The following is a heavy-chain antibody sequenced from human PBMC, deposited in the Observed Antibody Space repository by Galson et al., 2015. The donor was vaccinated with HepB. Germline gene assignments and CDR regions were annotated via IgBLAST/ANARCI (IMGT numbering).Heavy chain of an antibody. D-gene: IGHD6-13*01. V-gene: IGHV3-7*01. CDR1: GFTFSSYR. Sequence: SLRLSCAASGFTFSSYRMSWVRQAPGKGLEWVASIKQDGSEKYYVDSVKGRFTISRDNAKNSLYLQMNSLRAEDTAVYYCARVDSSSWYATYYYYYYMDVWGKGTTVTVSS. CDR3: ARVDSSSWYATYYYYYYMDV. J-gene: IGHJ6*03. CDR2: IKQDGSEK.